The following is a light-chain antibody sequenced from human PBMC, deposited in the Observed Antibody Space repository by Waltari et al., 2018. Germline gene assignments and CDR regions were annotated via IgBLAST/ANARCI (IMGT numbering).Light chain of an antibody. CDR1: SSDLGGSSF. CDR3: SSYTSIIPPFL. CDR2: DVS. Sequence: QSALTQPASVSGSPGQSITISCIRSSSDLGGSSFVSWYQQHPGKAPKLMIYDVSHRPSGVSNRFSGSKSGNTASLTISGLQPEDEADYYCSSYTSIIPPFLFGTGTKVTVL. V-gene: IGLV2-14*01. J-gene: IGLJ1*01.